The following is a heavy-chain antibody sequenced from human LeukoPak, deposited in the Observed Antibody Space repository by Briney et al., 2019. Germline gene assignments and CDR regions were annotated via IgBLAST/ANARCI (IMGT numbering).Heavy chain of an antibody. V-gene: IGHV3-11*01. CDR2: ISSSGSTI. CDR1: GFTFDDYG. Sequence: GGSLRLSCAASGFTFDDYGMSWVRQAPGKGLEWVSYISSSGSTIYYADSVKGRFTISRDNAKNSLYLQMNSLRAEDTAVYYCARVRGATLYYYYYMDVWGKGTTVTISS. CDR3: ARVRGATLYYYYYMDV. J-gene: IGHJ6*03. D-gene: IGHD1-26*01.